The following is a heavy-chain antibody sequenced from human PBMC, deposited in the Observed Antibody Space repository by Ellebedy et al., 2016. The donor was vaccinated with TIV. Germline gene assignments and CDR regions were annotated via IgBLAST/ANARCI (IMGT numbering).Heavy chain of an antibody. CDR1: GFTFSSCA. CDR2: ISYDGSSK. D-gene: IGHD2-8*01. Sequence: PGGSLRLSCAASGFTFSSCAMHWVRQAPGKGLEWVAVISYDGSSKYYADSVKGRFTISRDNSKNTLYLQMNSLRAEDTAVYYCARFMLTYFDYWGQGTLVTVSS. V-gene: IGHV3-30*01. J-gene: IGHJ4*02. CDR3: ARFMLTYFDY.